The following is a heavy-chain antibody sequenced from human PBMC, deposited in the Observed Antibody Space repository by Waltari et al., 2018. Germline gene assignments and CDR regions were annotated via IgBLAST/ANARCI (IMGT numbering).Heavy chain of an antibody. CDR3: AIGGVETSWYWRY. CDR1: AFTCRSSR. V-gene: IGHV3-7*01. D-gene: IGHD6-13*01. CDR2: IKTNGSET. J-gene: IGHJ4*02. Sequence: EVQVRESGGGLVETGGRLRLYCAASAFTCRSSRRPWVGQAPGKGLEWVANIKTNGSETYYVDSVKGRFTISRDNTKNSLYLQMSSLRAEDTAVYYCAIGGVETSWYWRYWGQGTLVTVSS.